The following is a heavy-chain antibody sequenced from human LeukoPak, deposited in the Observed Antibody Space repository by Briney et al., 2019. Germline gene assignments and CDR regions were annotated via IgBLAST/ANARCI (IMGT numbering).Heavy chain of an antibody. CDR2: IYHTGST. J-gene: IGHJ4*02. Sequence: PSETLSLTCTVSGGSVSSDSYYWSWIRQPPGKGLEWIGYIYHTGSTNYNPSLKSRVTMSLDTSKSQFSLKLSSVTAADTAVYYCARERSNSPFDYWGQGTLVTVSS. CDR3: ARERSNSPFDY. V-gene: IGHV4-61*01. CDR1: GGSVSSDSYY. D-gene: IGHD2-8*01.